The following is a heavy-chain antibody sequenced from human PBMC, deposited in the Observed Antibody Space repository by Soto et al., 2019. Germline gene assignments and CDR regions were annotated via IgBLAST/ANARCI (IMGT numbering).Heavy chain of an antibody. D-gene: IGHD1-26*01. V-gene: IGHV3-74*01. Sequence: GGSLRLSCEASGFNFRDFWMHWGRQPPGKGPEWVSNIPSDGRDVSYADSVRGRFTISRDDARNTLYLQMSDLRVEDTAIYYCTRDDSGLGIDYWGQGTQVTVSS. CDR1: GFNFRDFW. CDR2: IPSDGRDV. J-gene: IGHJ4*02. CDR3: TRDDSGLGIDY.